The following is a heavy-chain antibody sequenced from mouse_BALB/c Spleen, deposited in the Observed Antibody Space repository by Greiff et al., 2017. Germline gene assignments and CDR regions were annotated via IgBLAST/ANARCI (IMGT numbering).Heavy chain of an antibody. Sequence: QVQLQQSGAELVRPGTSVKVSCKASGYAFTNYLIEWVKQRPGQGLEWIGVINPGSGGTNYNEKFKGKATLTADKSSSTAYMQLSSLTSDDSAVYFCARCNYRSPFDYWGQGTTLTVSS. D-gene: IGHD2-14*01. J-gene: IGHJ2*01. CDR3: ARCNYRSPFDY. CDR1: GYAFTNYL. V-gene: IGHV1-54*01. CDR2: INPGSGGT.